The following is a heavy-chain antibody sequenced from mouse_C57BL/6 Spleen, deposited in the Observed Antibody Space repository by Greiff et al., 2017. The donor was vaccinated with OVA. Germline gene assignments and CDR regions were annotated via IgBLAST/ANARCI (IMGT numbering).Heavy chain of an antibody. J-gene: IGHJ3*01. CDR3: TRGNYGSSYKAWFAY. V-gene: IGHV1-15*01. Sequence: VQLQQSGAELVRPGASVTLSCKASGYTFTDYEMHWVKQTPVHGLEWIGAIDPETGGTAYNQKFKGKAILTADKSSSTAYVELRSLTSEDSAVYYCTRGNYGSSYKAWFAYWGQGTLVTVSA. CDR2: IDPETGGT. CDR1: GYTFTDYE. D-gene: IGHD1-1*01.